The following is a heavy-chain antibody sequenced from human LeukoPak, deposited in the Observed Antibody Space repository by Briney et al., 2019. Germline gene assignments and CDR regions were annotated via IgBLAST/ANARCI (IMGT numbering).Heavy chain of an antibody. Sequence: GGSLRLSCAASGFTFSSSAMSWVRQAPGKGLEWVSNVSGSGSGEYTYYADSVKGRFTISRDNSKNTLILQMNSLKAEDTAEYYCAKSGYNRFDYWGKGILVTVS. J-gene: IGHJ4*02. CDR2: VSGSGSGEYT. V-gene: IGHV3-23*01. CDR3: AKSGYNRFDY. D-gene: IGHD5-24*01. CDR1: GFTFSSSA.